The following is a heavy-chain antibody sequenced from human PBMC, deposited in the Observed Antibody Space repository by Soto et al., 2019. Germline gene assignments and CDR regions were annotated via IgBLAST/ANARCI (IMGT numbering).Heavy chain of an antibody. D-gene: IGHD6-25*01. CDR2: ISGSGGST. V-gene: IGHV3-23*01. J-gene: IGHJ6*02. CDR3: AKGDPRHLPGFYYYYYGMDV. CDR1: GFTFSTYA. Sequence: EVQLLESGGGLVQPGGSLRLSCVASGFTFSTYAMSWVRQAPGKGLEWVSGISGSGGSTYYADSVKGRFTISRDNSKNTLSLQVNSLRVEDTAVYYCAKGDPRHLPGFYYYYYGMDVWGQGTTVTVSS.